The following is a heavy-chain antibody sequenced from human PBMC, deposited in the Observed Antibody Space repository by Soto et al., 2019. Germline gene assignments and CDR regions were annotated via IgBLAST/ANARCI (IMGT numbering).Heavy chain of an antibody. CDR1: GFSFSNYA. J-gene: IGHJ5*01. V-gene: IGHV3-23*01. CDR3: TTEHSNSPDNRFAS. CDR2: IDSGGGST. D-gene: IGHD4-4*01. Sequence: EVHLLVSGGGSVQPGGSLRLSCAASGFSFSNYAMSWVRQAPGTGLEWVSAIDSGGGSTSYAASVKGRFSISRDNSMNNRYLQMKTLRAQDTAIYYCTTEHSNSPDNRFASWGQRTLV.